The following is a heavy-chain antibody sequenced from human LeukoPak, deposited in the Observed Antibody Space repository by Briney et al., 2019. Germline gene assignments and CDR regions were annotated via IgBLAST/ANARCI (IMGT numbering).Heavy chain of an antibody. D-gene: IGHD6-13*01. CDR2: FDPEDGET. J-gene: IGHJ3*02. Sequence: ASVKVSCKVSGYTLTELSMHWVRQAPGKGLEWMGGFDPEDGETIYAQKFQGRVTMTEDTSTDTAYMELSSLRSEDTAVYYCATGAGIAAAGKSDAFDIWGQGTMVTVSS. CDR1: GYTLTELS. V-gene: IGHV1-24*01. CDR3: ATGAGIAAAGKSDAFDI.